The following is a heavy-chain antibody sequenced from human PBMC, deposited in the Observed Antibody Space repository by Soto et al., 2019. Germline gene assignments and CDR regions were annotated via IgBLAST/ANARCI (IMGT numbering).Heavy chain of an antibody. CDR3: ASGYYDRIGFHFDS. J-gene: IGHJ4*02. CDR1: ELTFSSYG. CDR2: ISSSTSFI. Sequence: PGGSLRLSCAASELTFSSYGMNWVRQAPGKGLEWVSAISSSTSFIHYADSVKGRFTISRDNAKNSLYLQMNSLRAEDTAMCYCASGYYDRIGFHFDSWGQGTLVTVSS. V-gene: IGHV3-21*01. D-gene: IGHD3-22*01.